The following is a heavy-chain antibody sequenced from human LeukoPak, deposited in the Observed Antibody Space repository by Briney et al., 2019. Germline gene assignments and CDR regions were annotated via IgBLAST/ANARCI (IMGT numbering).Heavy chain of an antibody. J-gene: IGHJ3*02. Sequence: SETLSLTCTVSGGSISSYYWSWIRQPPGKGLEWIGYIYYSGSMNYNPSLKSRVTISVDTSKNQFSLKLSSVTAADTAVYYCARSPPEQWLVRVGAFDIWGQGTMVTVSS. CDR1: GGSISSYY. CDR2: IYYSGSM. D-gene: IGHD6-19*01. CDR3: ARSPPEQWLVRVGAFDI. V-gene: IGHV4-59*01.